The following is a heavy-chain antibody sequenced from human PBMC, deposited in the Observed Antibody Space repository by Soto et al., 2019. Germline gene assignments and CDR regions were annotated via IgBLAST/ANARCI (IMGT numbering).Heavy chain of an antibody. CDR2: IIPIFGTA. CDR3: ARDDSSDYYDSSGYYPSWFDP. D-gene: IGHD3-22*01. CDR1: GGTFSSYA. Sequence: GASVKVSCKASGGTFSSYAISWVRQAPGQGLEWMGGIIPIFGTANYAQKFQGRVTITADESTSTADMELSSLRSEDTAVYYCARDDSSDYYDSSGYYPSWFDPWGQGTLVTVSS. V-gene: IGHV1-69*13. J-gene: IGHJ5*02.